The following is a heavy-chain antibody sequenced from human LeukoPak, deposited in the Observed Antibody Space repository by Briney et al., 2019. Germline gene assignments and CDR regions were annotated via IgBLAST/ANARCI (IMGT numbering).Heavy chain of an antibody. CDR3: ARLAPHYYYYYMDV. CDR2: IYSGGST. D-gene: IGHD3-3*02. CDR1: GFTVSSNY. V-gene: IGHV3-53*01. J-gene: IGHJ6*03. Sequence: GGSLRLSCAASGFTVSSNYMSWVRQAPGKGLEWVSVIYSGGSTYYADSVKGRFTISRDNSKHTLYLQMNSLRAEDTAVYYCARLAPHYYYYYMDVWGKGTTVTVSS.